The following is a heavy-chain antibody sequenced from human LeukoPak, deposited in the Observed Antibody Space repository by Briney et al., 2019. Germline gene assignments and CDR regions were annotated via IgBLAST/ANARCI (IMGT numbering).Heavy chain of an antibody. CDR2: LHSGGGT. J-gene: IGHJ4*02. D-gene: IGHD5-18*01. CDR1: GFSVSGNY. Sequence: PGGSLRLSCAVSGFSVSGNYMSWVRQAPGQGLEWVSVLHSGGGTFYTDSVRGRFTISRDNFKNTLYLQMNSLTDEDTAVYYCAREYSTAMIGYFDYWGQGTLVTVSS. V-gene: IGHV3-66*01. CDR3: AREYSTAMIGYFDY.